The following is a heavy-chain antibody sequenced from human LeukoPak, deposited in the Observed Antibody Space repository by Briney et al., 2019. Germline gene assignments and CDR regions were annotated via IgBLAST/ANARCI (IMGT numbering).Heavy chain of an antibody. V-gene: IGHV3-48*03. CDR3: ARGSF. J-gene: IGHJ4*02. CDR1: GFSFSIYD. Sequence: PGGSLRLSCVTSGFSFSIYDMNWVRQAPGKGLEWVSYISTSGTTMHYADSVEGRFTIPRDNARNSLYLQMNSLRAEDTAVYYCARGSFWGQGTLVTVSS. CDR2: ISTSGTTM.